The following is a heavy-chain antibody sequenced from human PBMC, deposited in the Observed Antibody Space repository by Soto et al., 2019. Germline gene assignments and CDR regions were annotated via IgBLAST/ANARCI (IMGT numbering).Heavy chain of an antibody. Sequence: QLQLQESGPGLVKPSETLSLTCSVSGGSISRSNYYWAWIRQPPGKGREWIGSVYHTGNTYYGLSLRSRFAISLDTSKNQFSLRLDAVTAADTAIYYCARLGGIAVAGPIYYWGQGTLVTVSS. J-gene: IGHJ4*02. CDR2: VYHTGNT. CDR3: ARLGGIAVAGPIYY. D-gene: IGHD6-19*01. V-gene: IGHV4-39*01. CDR1: GGSISRSNYY.